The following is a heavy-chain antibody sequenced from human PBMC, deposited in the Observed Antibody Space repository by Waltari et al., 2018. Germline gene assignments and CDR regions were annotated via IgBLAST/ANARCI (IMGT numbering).Heavy chain of an antibody. Sequence: EVQLVESGGGLVKPGGSLRLSCAASGFTFSNAWMSWVRQAPGKGLEWVGRIKSKTDGGTTDYAAPVKGRFTISRDDSKNTLYLQMNSLKTEDTAGYYCTTLNPQGVPTSYWGQGTLVTVSS. CDR2: IKSKTDGGTT. J-gene: IGHJ4*02. CDR3: TTLNPQGVPTSY. D-gene: IGHD3-10*01. V-gene: IGHV3-15*01. CDR1: GFTFSNAW.